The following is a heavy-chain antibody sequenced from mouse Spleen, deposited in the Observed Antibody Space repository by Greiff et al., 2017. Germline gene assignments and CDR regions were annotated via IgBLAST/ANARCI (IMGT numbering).Heavy chain of an antibody. CDR2: IDPSDSYT. D-gene: IGHD3-2*01. CDR3: ARDRGQLGNMDY. Sequence: QVQLQQPGAELVKPGASVKLSCKASGYTFTSYWMQWVKQRPGQGLEWIGEIDPSDSYTNYNQKFKGKATLTVDTSSSTAYMQLSSLTSEDSAVYYCARDRGQLGNMDYWGQGTSVTVSS. V-gene: IGHV1-50*01. J-gene: IGHJ4*01. CDR1: GYTFTSYW.